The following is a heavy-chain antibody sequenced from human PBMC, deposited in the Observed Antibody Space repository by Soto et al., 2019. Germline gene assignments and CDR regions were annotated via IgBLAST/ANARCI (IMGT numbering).Heavy chain of an antibody. CDR1: GGSISSGGYS. CDR2: IYRSGST. D-gene: IGHD5-12*01. CDR3: ARGGEWLRLAPFDY. Sequence: QLQLQESGSGLVKPSQTLSLTCAVSGGSISSGGYSWSWIRQPPGKGLEWIGYIYRSGSTYYNPSLKSRVTISVDRSKNQFSLKLSSVTAADTAVYYCARGGEWLRLAPFDYWGQGTLVTVSS. V-gene: IGHV4-30-2*01. J-gene: IGHJ4*02.